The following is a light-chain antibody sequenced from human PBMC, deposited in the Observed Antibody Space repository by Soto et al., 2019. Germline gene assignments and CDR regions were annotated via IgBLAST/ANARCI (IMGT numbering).Light chain of an antibody. CDR3: QQYFNWPPLT. V-gene: IGKV3-20*01. CDR2: DAS. Sequence: EIVLTQSPGTLSLSPGERATLSCRASQSLSSNYLAWYQQKPGQAPRLLIYDASSRATGIPDRFSGSGSGTEFTLTISSLQSEDFAVYYCQQYFNWPPLTFGGGTKVDI. J-gene: IGKJ4*01. CDR1: QSLSSNY.